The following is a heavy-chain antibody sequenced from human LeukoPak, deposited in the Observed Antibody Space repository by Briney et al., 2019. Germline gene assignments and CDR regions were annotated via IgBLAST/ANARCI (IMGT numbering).Heavy chain of an antibody. CDR2: ISSSSSYI. J-gene: IGHJ6*03. Sequence: GGSLRLSCAASGFTFSSYSMNWVRQAPGKGLEWVSSISSSSSYIYYADSVKGRFTISRDNAKNSLYLQMNSLRAEDTAVYYCARDGSGFVVVPDEYYYYYYMDVWGKGTTVTVSS. D-gene: IGHD2-2*01. CDR1: GFTFSSYS. V-gene: IGHV3-21*01. CDR3: ARDGSGFVVVPDEYYYYYYMDV.